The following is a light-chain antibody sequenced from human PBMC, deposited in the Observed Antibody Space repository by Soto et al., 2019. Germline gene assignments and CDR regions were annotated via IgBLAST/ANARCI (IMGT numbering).Light chain of an antibody. CDR1: QSISSY. CDR2: AAS. Sequence: DIQMTQSPSSLSASVGDRVTITCRASQSISSYLNWYQQKPGKAPKLLIYAASSLQSGVPSRFSGSGSGTDFTLTISSLQPEDVATYYRKQSYRTVWTLGQGTKLDIK. J-gene: IGKJ1*01. CDR3: KQSYRTVWT. V-gene: IGKV1-39*01.